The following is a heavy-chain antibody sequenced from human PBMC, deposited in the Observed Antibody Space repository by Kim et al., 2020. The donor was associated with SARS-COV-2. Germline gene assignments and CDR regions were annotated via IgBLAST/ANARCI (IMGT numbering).Heavy chain of an antibody. J-gene: IGHJ4*02. Sequence: GGSLRLSCAASGFTFSSYAMSWVRQAPGKGLEWVSAISGSGGSTYYADSVKGRFTISRDNSKNTLYLQMNSLRAEDTAVYYCAKGYSAYGSGSYTIYFDYWGQGTLVTVSS. CDR1: GFTFSSYA. CDR3: AKGYSAYGSGSYTIYFDY. V-gene: IGHV3-23*01. CDR2: ISGSGGST. D-gene: IGHD3-10*01.